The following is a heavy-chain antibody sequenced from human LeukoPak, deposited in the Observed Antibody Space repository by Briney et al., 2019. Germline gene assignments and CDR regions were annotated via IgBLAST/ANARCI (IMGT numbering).Heavy chain of an antibody. Sequence: PSETLSLTCAVSGGSISSGGYSWSWIRQPPGTGLEWIVYIYHSGSIYYNPSLKSRVTISVDRSKNQFSLKLSSVTAADTAVYYCARGLRYFDWLSAFDIWGQGTMVTVSS. D-gene: IGHD3-9*01. J-gene: IGHJ3*02. CDR1: GGSISSGGYS. V-gene: IGHV4-30-2*01. CDR2: IYHSGSI. CDR3: ARGLRYFDWLSAFDI.